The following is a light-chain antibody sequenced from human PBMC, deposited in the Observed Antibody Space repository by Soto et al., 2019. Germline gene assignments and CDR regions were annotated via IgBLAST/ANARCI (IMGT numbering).Light chain of an antibody. Sequence: EIVLTQSPATLYLSPGERATLSCRASQSVGTYLAWYQQKPGQSPRLLMFDVSNRATGIPARFSGSGSGTDFTLTISSLEPEDFGVYYCQHRSIWPVSFGQGTLLEI. CDR3: QHRSIWPVS. J-gene: IGKJ5*01. V-gene: IGKV3-11*01. CDR2: DVS. CDR1: QSVGTY.